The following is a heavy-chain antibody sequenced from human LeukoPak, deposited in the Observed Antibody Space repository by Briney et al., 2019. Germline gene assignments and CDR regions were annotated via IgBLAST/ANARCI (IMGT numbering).Heavy chain of an antibody. CDR3: ATPAGYCSGGSCPTRSTPVDSFDY. Sequence: GGSLRLSCAASGFTVSSNYMSWVRQAPGKGLEWVSVIYSGGSTYYADSVKGRFTISRDNSKNTLYLQMNSLRAEDTAVYYCATPAGYCSGGSCPTRSTPVDSFDYWGQGTLVTVSS. D-gene: IGHD2-15*01. CDR2: IYSGGST. V-gene: IGHV3-53*01. J-gene: IGHJ4*02. CDR1: GFTVSSNY.